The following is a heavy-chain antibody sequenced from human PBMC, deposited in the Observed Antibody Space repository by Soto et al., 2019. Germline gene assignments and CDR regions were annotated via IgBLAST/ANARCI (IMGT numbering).Heavy chain of an antibody. CDR2: INHSGST. CDR3: ARGMRGYYGSGRSIDY. D-gene: IGHD3-10*01. CDR1: GGSFSGYY. Sequence: SETLSLTCAVYGGSFSGYYWSWIRQPPGKGLEWIGEINHSGSTNYNPSIKSRVTISEDTSKNQFSMKLSSVTAADSAVYYCARGMRGYYGSGRSIDYWGQGTLVTVSS. J-gene: IGHJ4*02. V-gene: IGHV4-34*01.